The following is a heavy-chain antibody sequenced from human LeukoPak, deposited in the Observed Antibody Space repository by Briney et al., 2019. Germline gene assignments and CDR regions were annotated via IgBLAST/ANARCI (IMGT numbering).Heavy chain of an antibody. D-gene: IGHD4-11*01. CDR3: AKDNSNSPYYYYYMDV. J-gene: IGHJ6*03. V-gene: IGHV3-9*03. Sequence: SLRLSCAASGFTFDDYAMHWVRQAPGKGLEWVSGISWNSGSIGYADSVKGRFTISRDNAKNSLYLQMNSLRAEDMALYYCAKDNSNSPYYYYYMDVWGKGTTVTVPS. CDR1: GFTFDDYA. CDR2: ISWNSGSI.